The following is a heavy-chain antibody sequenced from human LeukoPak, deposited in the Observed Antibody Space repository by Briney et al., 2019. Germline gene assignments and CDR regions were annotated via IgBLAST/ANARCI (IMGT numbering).Heavy chain of an antibody. J-gene: IGHJ6*02. Sequence: PSETLSLTCAVYGGSFSGYYWSWIRQPPRKGLEWIGEINHSGSTNYNPSLKSRVTISVDTSKNQFSLKLSSVTAADTAVYYCARGSDYVIYYYGMDVWGQGTTVTVSS. D-gene: IGHD4-17*01. V-gene: IGHV4-34*01. CDR3: ARGSDYVIYYYGMDV. CDR2: INHSGST. CDR1: GGSFSGYY.